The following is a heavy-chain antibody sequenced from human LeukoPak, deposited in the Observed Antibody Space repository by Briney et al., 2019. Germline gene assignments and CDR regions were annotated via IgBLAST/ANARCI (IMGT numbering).Heavy chain of an antibody. CDR1: GFTFENSA. CDR2: ISWNSGDL. CDR3: ARRSGDRAFDI. J-gene: IGHJ3*02. V-gene: IGHV3-9*03. Sequence: GGSLRLSCAASGFTFENSAMHWVRQAPGKGLEWVSGISWNSGDLIYADSVKGRFTISRDNAKNSLHLQMNCLRLEDMALYYCARRSGDRAFDIWGQGTMVTVSS. D-gene: IGHD3-10*01.